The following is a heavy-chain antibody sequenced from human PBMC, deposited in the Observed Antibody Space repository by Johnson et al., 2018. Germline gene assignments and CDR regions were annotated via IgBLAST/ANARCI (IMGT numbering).Heavy chain of an antibody. CDR1: GFTFSNFA. CDR3: AKLSGPSYYYYMDV. V-gene: IGHV3-23*04. CDR2: ISPSSSST. D-gene: IGHD3-9*01. Sequence: VQLVESGGGLVQPGGSLRLSCTASGFTFSNFAMNWVRQAPGKGLEWISGISPSSSSTYYADAVRGRFTISRDNSKNTLYLQMNSLRAEDTALYYCAKLSGPSYYYYMDVWGKGTTVTVSS. J-gene: IGHJ6*03.